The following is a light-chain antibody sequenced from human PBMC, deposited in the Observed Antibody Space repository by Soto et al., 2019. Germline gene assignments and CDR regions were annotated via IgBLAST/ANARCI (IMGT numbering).Light chain of an antibody. J-gene: IGKJ5*01. CDR2: DAY. CDR3: QERPMGPIP. V-gene: IGKV3-11*01. Sequence: EVVLTQSPVTLSLSPGERATLSCRASQSFRGLLAWYQQKPGQAPRLLIYDAYNRATGIPPRFSGSGTGTDFTLTHSSLEPENPAVYYWQERPMGPIPFGQRTRIENK. CDR1: QSFRGL.